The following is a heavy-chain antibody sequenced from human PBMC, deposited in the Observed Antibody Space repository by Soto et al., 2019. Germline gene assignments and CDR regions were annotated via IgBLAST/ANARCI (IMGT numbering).Heavy chain of an antibody. J-gene: IGHJ4*02. CDR3: ARGGVCSSTSCSGDFDY. V-gene: IGHV4-34*01. CDR1: GGSFSGYY. CDR2: INHSGST. D-gene: IGHD2-2*01. Sequence: SETLSLTCAVYGGSFSGYYWSWIRQPPGKGLEWIGEINHSGSTNYNPSLKSRVTISVDTSKNQFSLKLSSVTAADTAVYYCARGGVCSSTSCSGDFDYWGQGTLVTVSS.